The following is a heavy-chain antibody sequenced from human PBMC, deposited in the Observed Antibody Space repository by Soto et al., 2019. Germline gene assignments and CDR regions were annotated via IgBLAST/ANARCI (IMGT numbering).Heavy chain of an antibody. CDR1: GDTFTNYY. D-gene: IGHD2-21*02. CDR3: ARGGHVVVVTAALDC. CDR2: VNPSGGHT. Sequence: QVQLMQSGAEVKKPGASVKVSCKASGDTFTNYYIHWVRQAPGQGLEWMGTVNPSGGHTTYAQHFLGRVTMTRDSSTSTLYTELTSLTSDDTSVYYCARGGHVVVVTAALDCWGQGTLVTVSS. J-gene: IGHJ4*02. V-gene: IGHV1-46*01.